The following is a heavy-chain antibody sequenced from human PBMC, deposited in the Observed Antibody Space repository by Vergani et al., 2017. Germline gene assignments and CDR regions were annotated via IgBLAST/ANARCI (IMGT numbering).Heavy chain of an antibody. CDR2: IYYSGST. D-gene: IGHD6-25*01. V-gene: IGHV4-59*01. CDR1: GGSISSYY. Sequence: QVQLQESGPGLVKPSETLSLTCTVSGGSISSYYWSWIRQPPGKGLEWIGYIYYSGSTNYNHSLKSRVTISVDTSKNQFSLKLSSVTAADTAVYYCARDFERLGFDYWGQGTLVTVSS. J-gene: IGHJ4*02. CDR3: ARDFERLGFDY.